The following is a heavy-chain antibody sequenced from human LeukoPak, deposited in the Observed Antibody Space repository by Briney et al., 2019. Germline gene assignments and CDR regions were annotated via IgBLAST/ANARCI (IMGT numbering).Heavy chain of an antibody. V-gene: IGHV4-39*01. CDR2: ISYSGNT. CDR3: FGGSLHYYYFMDV. D-gene: IGHD3-10*01. J-gene: IGHJ6*03. CDR1: GGSSSSSSYY. Sequence: SETLSLTCTVSGGSSSSSSYYWGWIRHPPGKGLEWIGSISYSGNTYYNASLRSRVTISADTSKNQFSLKLNSVTAADTAVYYCFGGSLHYYYFMDVWGKGTTVTVSS.